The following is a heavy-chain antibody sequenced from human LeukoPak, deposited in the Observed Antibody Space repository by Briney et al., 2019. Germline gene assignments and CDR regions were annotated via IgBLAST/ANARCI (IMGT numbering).Heavy chain of an antibody. J-gene: IGHJ5*02. CDR3: AKDPYSGSPNWFDP. CDR1: GFTFSSYG. CDR2: IRYDGSNK. D-gene: IGHD1-26*01. V-gene: IGHV3-30*02. Sequence: GGSLRLSCAASGFTFSSYGMHWVRQAPGKGLEWVAFIRYDGSNKYYTDSVKGRFTISRDNSKNTLYLQMNSLRAEDTAVYYCAKDPYSGSPNWFDPWGQGTLVTVSS.